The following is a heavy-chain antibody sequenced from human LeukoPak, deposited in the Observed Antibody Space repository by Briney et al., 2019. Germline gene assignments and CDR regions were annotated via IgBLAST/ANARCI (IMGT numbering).Heavy chain of an antibody. D-gene: IGHD3-16*02. Sequence: AQTLSLTCTVSGGSISSGDYYWSWIRQHPGKGLEWIGYIYYSGSTYYKPSLKSRVTISVDTSKNQFSLKLSSVTAADTAVYYCARETTSTGIIGWGQGTLVTVSS. CDR2: IYYSGST. J-gene: IGHJ4*02. CDR3: ARETTSTGIIG. V-gene: IGHV4-31*03. CDR1: GGSISSGDYY.